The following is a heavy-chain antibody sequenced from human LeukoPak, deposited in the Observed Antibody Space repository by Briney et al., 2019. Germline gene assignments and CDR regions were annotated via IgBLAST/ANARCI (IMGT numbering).Heavy chain of an antibody. V-gene: IGHV3-23*01. J-gene: IGHJ4*02. Sequence: GGSLRLSCAASGFTFSNLAMIWVRQAPGKGLEWVSPISGSGDSTYYADSVKGRFTISRDNSKNTLFLQMNSLRAEDTAVYYCAKARLCGSTSCYNFDYWGQGTLVTVSS. CDR1: GFTFSNLA. CDR2: ISGSGDST. CDR3: AKARLCGSTSCYNFDY. D-gene: IGHD2-2*02.